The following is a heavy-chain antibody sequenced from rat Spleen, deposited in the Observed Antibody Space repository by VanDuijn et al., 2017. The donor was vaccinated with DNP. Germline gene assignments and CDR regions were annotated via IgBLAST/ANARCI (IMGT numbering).Heavy chain of an antibody. D-gene: IGHD1-6*01. CDR1: GYSISTSYR. Sequence: EVQLQESGPGLLKPSQSLSLTCSVTGYSISTSYRWNWIRKFPGHKLEWMGYINSSGSIEYNPSLKGRISITSDTSKNQFFLQVNSVTTEDTATYYCARGDILRSFDYWGQGVMVTVSS. CDR3: ARGDILRSFDY. V-gene: IGHV3-3*01. CDR2: INSSGSI. J-gene: IGHJ2*01.